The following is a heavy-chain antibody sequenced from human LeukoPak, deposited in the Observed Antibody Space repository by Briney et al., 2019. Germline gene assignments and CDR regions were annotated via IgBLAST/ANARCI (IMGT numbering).Heavy chain of an antibody. CDR2: IYHSGST. V-gene: IGHV4-4*02. J-gene: IGHJ1*01. CDR3: AKNYARSHDFQH. D-gene: IGHD1-7*01. CDR1: GGSIKSNNW. Sequence: PSGTLSLTCAVSGGSIKSNNWWSWVRQPPGKGLEWIGEIYHSGSTNYNPSLESRVTVSVDKSKNQFSLDLSSVTAADTAVYYCAKNYARSHDFQHWGQGTLVTVSS.